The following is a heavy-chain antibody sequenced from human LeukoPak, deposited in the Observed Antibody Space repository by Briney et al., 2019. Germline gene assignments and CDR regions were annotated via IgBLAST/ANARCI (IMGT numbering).Heavy chain of an antibody. D-gene: IGHD3-22*01. CDR1: GGAFISYA. Sequence: ASVKVSCKASGGAFISYAISWVRQAPGQGLEWMGGIIPIFGTANYAQKFQGRVTITADESTSTAYMELSSLRSEDTAVYYCARVKPATYYYDSSGYIFDYWGQGTLVTVSS. V-gene: IGHV1-69*13. J-gene: IGHJ4*02. CDR3: ARVKPATYYYDSSGYIFDY. CDR2: IIPIFGTA.